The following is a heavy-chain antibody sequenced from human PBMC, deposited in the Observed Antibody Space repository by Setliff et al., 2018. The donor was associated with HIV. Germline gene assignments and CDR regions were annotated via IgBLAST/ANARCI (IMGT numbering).Heavy chain of an antibody. CDR2: IIHSGST. CDR1: GGSFSGYY. J-gene: IGHJ3*02. Sequence: NPSETLSLTCAVFGGSFSGYYWTWIRQPPGKGLEWIGEIIHSGSTNYNPSLKSRVTISVDTSKNQFSLKLSSVTAADTAVYFCARGRASGSYFWVVVNTFDIWGQGTMVTVSS. CDR3: ARGRASGSYFWVVVNTFDI. D-gene: IGHD1-26*01. V-gene: IGHV4-34*01.